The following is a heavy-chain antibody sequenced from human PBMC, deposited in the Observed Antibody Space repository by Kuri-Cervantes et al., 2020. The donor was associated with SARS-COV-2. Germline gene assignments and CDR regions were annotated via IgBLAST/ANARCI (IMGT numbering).Heavy chain of an antibody. CDR2: IHHAVGT. CDR1: GGSVSGYY. CDR3: SRGVGGGETFDF. V-gene: IGHV4-34*01. Sequence: GSLRLSCAVYGGSVSGYYWSWSRQPPGKGLEWIGEIHHAVGTFYPPTLRSRATIFLDTSMNQFSLKLRSVTAADTAMYYCSRGVGGGETFDFWGQGTLVTVSS. D-gene: IGHD3-16*01. J-gene: IGHJ4*02.